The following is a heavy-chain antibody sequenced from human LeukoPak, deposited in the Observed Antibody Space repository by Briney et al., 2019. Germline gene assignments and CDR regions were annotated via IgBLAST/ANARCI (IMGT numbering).Heavy chain of an antibody. CDR1: GFTFSSYG. CDR2: INSEGGST. V-gene: IGHV3-74*01. J-gene: IGHJ6*02. CDR3: ARAVAAAARAMDV. Sequence: PGGSLRLSCAASGFTFSSYGMHWVRQAPGKGLVWVSRINSEGGSTDYADSVKGRFTISRDNAKNTLYLQMNSLRAEDTAVYYCARAVAAAARAMDVWGQGTTVTVSS. D-gene: IGHD6-13*01.